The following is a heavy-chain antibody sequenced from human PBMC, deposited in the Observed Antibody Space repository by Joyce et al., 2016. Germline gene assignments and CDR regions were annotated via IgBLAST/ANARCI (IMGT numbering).Heavy chain of an antibody. CDR3: AREAVYKTYYYGMDV. CDR1: GGSINNNNYY. J-gene: IGHJ6*02. V-gene: IGHV4-61*02. Sequence: QVQLQESGPGLVKPSQTLSLICTVSGGSINNNNYYWSWIRQPAGKGLEWIGRIPGSGSTTYTPSLKSRVTISIDTPKKQISLKVTSVTAADSAVYYCAREAVYKTYYYGMDVWGQGTTVTVSS. CDR2: IPGSGST. D-gene: IGHD1-14*01.